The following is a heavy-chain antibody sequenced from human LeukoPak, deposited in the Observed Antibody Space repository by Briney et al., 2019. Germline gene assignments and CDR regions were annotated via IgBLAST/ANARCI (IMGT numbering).Heavy chain of an antibody. J-gene: IGHJ5*02. D-gene: IGHD6-13*01. CDR2: IWSDGSNK. Sequence: PGGSLRLSCAASGFTFSSHAMHWVRQAPRKGLEWVAVIWSDGSNKYYADSVKGRFTISRDNSKNTLYLGMNSLRAEDTAVYYCARGWAAAGNPNCFDPWGQGTLVTVSS. CDR1: GFTFSSHA. V-gene: IGHV3-33*01. CDR3: ARGWAAAGNPNCFDP.